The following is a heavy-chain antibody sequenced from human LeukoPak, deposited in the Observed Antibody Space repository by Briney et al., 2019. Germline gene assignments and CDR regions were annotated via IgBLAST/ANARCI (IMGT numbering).Heavy chain of an antibody. D-gene: IGHD6-13*01. V-gene: IGHV1-69*04. CDR3: ARDMGSSWYGY. CDR2: IIPILGIA. J-gene: IGHJ4*02. Sequence: SVKVSCKASGGTFSSYAISWVRQAPGQGLEWMGRIIPILGIANYAQKFQGRVTITADKSTSTAYMELSSLRSEDTAVYYCARDMGSSWYGYWGQGTLVTVSS. CDR1: GGTFSSYA.